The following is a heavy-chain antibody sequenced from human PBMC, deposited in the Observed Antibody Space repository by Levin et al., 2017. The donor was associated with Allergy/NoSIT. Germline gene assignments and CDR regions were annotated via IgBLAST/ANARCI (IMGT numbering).Heavy chain of an antibody. D-gene: IGHD1-26*01. V-gene: IGHV1-8*01. CDR3: ATGGGTTRTIDY. Sequence: GASVKVSCKASGYTFTSYDVNWVRQATGQGLEWMGWMNPNSGNTGYAQKFQGRVTMTRDTSIRTAYMELSSLRSEDTAVYYCATGGGTTRTIDYWGQGTLVTVSS. CDR2: MNPNSGNT. CDR1: GYTFTSYD. J-gene: IGHJ4*02.